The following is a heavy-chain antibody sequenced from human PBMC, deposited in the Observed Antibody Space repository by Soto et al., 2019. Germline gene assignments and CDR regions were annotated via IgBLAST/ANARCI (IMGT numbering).Heavy chain of an antibody. J-gene: IGHJ4*02. CDR2: INAGNGNT. D-gene: IGHD3-3*01. Sequence: ASAKVSCKGFGYTFTSYAMHWVRQAPGQRLEWMGWINAGNGNTKYSQKFQGRVTITRDTSASTAYMELSSLRSEDTAVYYCARADFWSGYYPPYFDYWGQGTLVTVSS. CDR3: ARADFWSGYYPPYFDY. CDR1: GYTFTSYA. V-gene: IGHV1-3*01.